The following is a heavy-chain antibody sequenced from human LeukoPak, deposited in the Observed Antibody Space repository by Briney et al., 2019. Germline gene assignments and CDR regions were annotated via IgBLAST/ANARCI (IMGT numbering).Heavy chain of an antibody. V-gene: IGHV3-30-3*01. CDR3: ARDLTVAGNY. D-gene: IGHD6-19*01. Sequence: GGSLRLSYAASGFTFSSYAMHWVRQAPGKGLEWVAVISYDGSNKYYADSVKGRFTISRDNSKNTLYLQMNSLRAEDTAVYYCARDLTVAGNYWGQGTLVTVSS. CDR1: GFTFSSYA. J-gene: IGHJ4*02. CDR2: ISYDGSNK.